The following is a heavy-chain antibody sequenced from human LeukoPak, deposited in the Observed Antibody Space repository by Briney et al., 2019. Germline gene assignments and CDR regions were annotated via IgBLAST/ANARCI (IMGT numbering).Heavy chain of an antibody. D-gene: IGHD3-10*01. J-gene: IGHJ4*02. CDR2: ISSSSSYI. CDR1: GFTFSSYS. V-gene: IGHV3-21*01. Sequence: GGSLRLSCAASGFTFSSYSMNWVRQAPGKGLEWVSSISSSSSYIYYADSVKGRFTISRDNAKNSLYLQMNSLRAEDTAVYYCARDRRTLLLWFGELLSPHFDYWGQGTLVTVSS. CDR3: ARDRRTLLLWFGELLSPHFDY.